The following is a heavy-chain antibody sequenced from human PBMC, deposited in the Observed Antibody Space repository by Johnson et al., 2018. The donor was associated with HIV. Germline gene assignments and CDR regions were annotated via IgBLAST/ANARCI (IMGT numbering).Heavy chain of an antibody. V-gene: IGHV3-30*04. CDR2: ISYDGSNK. D-gene: IGHD6-19*01. Sequence: QEQLVESGGGVVQPGRSLRLSCAASGFIFGSYALHWVRQAPGKGLEWVALISYDGSNKYYTDSVKGRFTISRDNSKNTMYLVMNSLRVEDTAVYYCARVRRSGWYDNDAFDVWGQGTMVTVSS. J-gene: IGHJ3*01. CDR1: GFIFGSYA. CDR3: ARVRRSGWYDNDAFDV.